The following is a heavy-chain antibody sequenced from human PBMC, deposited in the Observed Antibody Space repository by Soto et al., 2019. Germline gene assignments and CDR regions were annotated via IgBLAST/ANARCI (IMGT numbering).Heavy chain of an antibody. D-gene: IGHD3-10*01. CDR3: AHRPSMVRGLVLGFDP. V-gene: IGHV2-5*02. CDR1: GFSLTTSGLG. J-gene: IGHJ5*02. CDR2: IYWDDDK. Sequence: SGPTLVNPTQTLTLTCTFSGFSLTTSGLGVGWLRQPPGKALEWLGLIYWDDDKRYSPSLKSRLTITKDTSKNQVVLTMTNMDPVDTATFFCAHRPSMVRGLVLGFDPWGQGTLVTVSS.